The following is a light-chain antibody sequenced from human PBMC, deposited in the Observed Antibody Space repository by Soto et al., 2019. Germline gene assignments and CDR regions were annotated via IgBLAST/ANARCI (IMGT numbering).Light chain of an antibody. CDR1: SSDVGSYNR. V-gene: IGLV2-18*02. CDR3: NSYTGSSTYV. Sequence: QSVLTQPPSVSGSPGQSVAISCTGTSSDVGSYNRVSWYQQPPGAASKLMIYEVSNRPSGVPDRFSGSKSGNTASLTISGLQAEDEADYYCNSYTGSSTYVFGTGTKVTGL. CDR2: EVS. J-gene: IGLJ1*01.